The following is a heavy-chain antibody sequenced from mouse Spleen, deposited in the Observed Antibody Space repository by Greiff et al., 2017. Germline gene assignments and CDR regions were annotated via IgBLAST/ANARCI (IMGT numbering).Heavy chain of an antibody. J-gene: IGHJ3*01. V-gene: IGHV14-3*01. CDR3: ARHYDYDSWFAY. D-gene: IGHD2-4*01. CDR2: IDPANGNT. Sequence: EVQLQQPGAELVKPGASVKLSCTASGFNIKNTYMHWVKQRPEQGLEWIGRIDPANGNTKYAPKFQGKATITADTSSNTAYLQLSSLTSEDTAIYYCARHYDYDSWFAYWGQGTLVTVSA. CDR1: GFNIKNTY.